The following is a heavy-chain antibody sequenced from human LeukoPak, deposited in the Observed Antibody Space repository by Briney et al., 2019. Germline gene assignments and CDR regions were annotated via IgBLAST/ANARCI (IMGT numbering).Heavy chain of an antibody. D-gene: IGHD6-13*01. Sequence: GGSLRLSCAASGFPFDDYAMHWVRQAPGKGLEWVSVISRNSGTIRYADSVKGRFTVSRDNAKNSQYLQMNSLRPEDTALYYCAKQGTAADTGAVDMWGQGTMVTVSS. CDR1: GFPFDDYA. J-gene: IGHJ3*02. V-gene: IGHV3-9*01. CDR3: AKQGTAADTGAVDM. CDR2: ISRNSGTI.